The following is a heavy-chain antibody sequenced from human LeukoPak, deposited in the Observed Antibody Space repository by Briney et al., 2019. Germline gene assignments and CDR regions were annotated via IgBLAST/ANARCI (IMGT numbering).Heavy chain of an antibody. V-gene: IGHV4-4*07. CDR2: VYTSGST. Sequence: SETLSLTCTVSGGSISSYYWSWIRQPAGKGLEWIGRVYTSGSTNYNPSLKSRVTMSVDTSKDQVFLKLSSVTAADTAVYYCARFHSGPSGWYVLWYFDLWGRGTLVTVSS. J-gene: IGHJ2*01. D-gene: IGHD6-19*01. CDR1: GGSISSYY. CDR3: ARFHSGPSGWYVLWYFDL.